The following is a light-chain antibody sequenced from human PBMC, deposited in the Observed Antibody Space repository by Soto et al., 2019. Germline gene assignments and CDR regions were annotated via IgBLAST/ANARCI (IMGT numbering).Light chain of an antibody. Sequence: QAVVTQEPSLTVSPGGTVTLTCGSSTGAVTSGHYPYWFQQKPSQAPRTLIYDTSNKHSWTPARFSGSLLGGKAALTLSGAQPEDEAEYYCLLSYSGAQAVFGGGTKVTVL. J-gene: IGLJ2*01. V-gene: IGLV7-46*01. CDR2: DTS. CDR1: TGAVTSGHY. CDR3: LLSYSGAQAV.